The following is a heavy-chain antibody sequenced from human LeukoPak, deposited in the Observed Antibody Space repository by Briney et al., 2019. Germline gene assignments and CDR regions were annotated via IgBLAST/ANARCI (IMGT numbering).Heavy chain of an antibody. CDR2: IFYSGST. Sequence: SETLSLTCTVSGGSISSYYWSWIRQPPGKGLEWIGYIFYSGSTNYKSSLKSRVTISVDTSKNQFSLKLSSVTAADTAVYYCASSPLSGSYGHSYFDYWGQGTLVTVSS. CDR1: GGSISSYY. D-gene: IGHD1-26*01. CDR3: ASSPLSGSYGHSYFDY. V-gene: IGHV4-59*01. J-gene: IGHJ4*02.